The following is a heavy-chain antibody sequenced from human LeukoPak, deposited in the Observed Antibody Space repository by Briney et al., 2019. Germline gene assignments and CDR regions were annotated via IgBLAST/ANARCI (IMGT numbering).Heavy chain of an antibody. Sequence: GGSLRLSCAASGFTFSSYAMHWVRQAPGKGLEWVAVISYDGSNKYYADSVKGRFTISRDNSKNTLYLQMNSLRAEDTAAYYCARSRRLQTYYFDYWGQGTLVTVSS. CDR1: GFTFSSYA. J-gene: IGHJ4*02. D-gene: IGHD5-12*01. CDR3: ARSRRLQTYYFDY. V-gene: IGHV3-30-3*01. CDR2: ISYDGSNK.